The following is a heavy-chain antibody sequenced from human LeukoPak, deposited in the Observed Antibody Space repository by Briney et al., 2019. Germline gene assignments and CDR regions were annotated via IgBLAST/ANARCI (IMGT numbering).Heavy chain of an antibody. CDR3: ARGPHSSSWPDY. J-gene: IGHJ4*02. D-gene: IGHD6-13*01. CDR1: GFTFSSYS. V-gene: IGHV3-21*01. Sequence: GGSLRLSCAASGFTFSSYSMNWVRQAPGKGLEWVSSISSSSSYIYYADSVKGRFTISRDNAKNPLYLQMNSLRAEDTAVYYCARGPHSSSWPDYWGQGTLVTVSS. CDR2: ISSSSSYI.